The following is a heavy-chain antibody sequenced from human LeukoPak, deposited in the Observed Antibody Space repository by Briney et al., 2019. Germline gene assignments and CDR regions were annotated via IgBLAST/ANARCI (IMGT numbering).Heavy chain of an antibody. J-gene: IGHJ4*02. CDR3: ARLSGYSSGCFDF. CDR2: ISGSGGST. D-gene: IGHD6-19*01. CDR1: GFTFSSYA. V-gene: IGHV3-23*01. Sequence: GGSLRLSCAASGFTFSSYAMSWVRQAPGKGLEWVSAISGSGGSTYYADSVKGRFTVSRDKSKNTLYVQMNSLRAEDTAVYYCARLSGYSSGCFDFWGQGTLVTVSS.